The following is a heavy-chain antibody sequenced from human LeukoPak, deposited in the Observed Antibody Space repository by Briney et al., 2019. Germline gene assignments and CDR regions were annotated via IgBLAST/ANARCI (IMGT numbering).Heavy chain of an antibody. D-gene: IGHD5-24*01. Sequence: SVKVSCKASGGTFSSYAISWVRQAPGQGLEWMGRIIPIFRTANYAQKFQDRVTITTDESTSAAYMELSSLRSDDTAMYYCAREGDGYNLSWGQGTLVTVSS. CDR3: AREGDGYNLS. J-gene: IGHJ5*02. V-gene: IGHV1-69*05. CDR1: GGTFSSYA. CDR2: IIPIFRTA.